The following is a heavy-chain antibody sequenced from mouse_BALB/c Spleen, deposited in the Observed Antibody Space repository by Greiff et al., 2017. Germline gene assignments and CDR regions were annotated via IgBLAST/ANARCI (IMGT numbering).Heavy chain of an antibody. CDR1: GISITTGNYR. CDR2: IYYSGTI. Sequence: DVQLQESGPGLVKPSQTVSLTCTVTGISITTGNYRWSWIRQFPGNKLEWIGYIYYSGTITYNPSLTSRTTITRDTSKNQFFLEMNSLTAEDTATYYCARGSYPHYFDYWGQGTTLTVSS. J-gene: IGHJ2*01. V-gene: IGHV3-5*02. CDR3: ARGSYPHYFDY. D-gene: IGHD1-1*01.